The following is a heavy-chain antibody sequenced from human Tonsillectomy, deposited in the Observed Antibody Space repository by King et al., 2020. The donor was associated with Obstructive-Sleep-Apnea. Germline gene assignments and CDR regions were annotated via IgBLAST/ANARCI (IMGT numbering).Heavy chain of an antibody. CDR1: GFTFSSYS. V-gene: IGHV3-21*01. CDR3: AGDFDYGAYGYCYFDL. CDR2: ISSSSSYI. J-gene: IGHJ2*01. D-gene: IGHD4-17*01. Sequence: VQLVESGGGLVKPGGSLRLSCAASGFTFSSYSMNWVRQAPVKGLECVSSISSSSSYIYYAYSGKGRFTISRDNAKNSLYLQMNSLRAEDTAVYSCAGDFDYGAYGYCYFDLWGRGTLVTVST.